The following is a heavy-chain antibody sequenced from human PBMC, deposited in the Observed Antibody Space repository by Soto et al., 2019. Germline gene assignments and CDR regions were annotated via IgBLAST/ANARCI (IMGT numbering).Heavy chain of an antibody. J-gene: IGHJ6*02. V-gene: IGHV1-69*12. CDR2: IIPIFGTA. CDR3: AGEVVAATSYYYFGMDV. CDR1: GGTFSSYA. D-gene: IGHD2-15*01. Sequence: QVQLVQSGAEVKKPGSSVKVSCKASGGTFSSYAISWVRQAPGQGLEWMGGIIPIFGTANYAQKFQGRVTITADESTSTAYLELSSLRSEDTAVYDCAGEVVAATSYYYFGMDVWGQGTTVTVSS.